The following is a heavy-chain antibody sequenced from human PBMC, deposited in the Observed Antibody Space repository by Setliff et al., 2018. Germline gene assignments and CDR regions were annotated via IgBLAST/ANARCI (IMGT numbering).Heavy chain of an antibody. CDR1: GGSISDYY. D-gene: IGHD2-8*02. Sequence: PSETLSLTCAVSGGSISDYYWSWIRQAPGKGLEWIGEINHSGSTNYNPSLKSRVTISVDTSKNQFSLKLSSVTAAETALYYCTVYNTGSSKDHYWGQGTPVTSPQ. J-gene: IGHJ4*02. V-gene: IGHV4-34*01. CDR2: INHSGST. CDR3: TVYNTGSSKDHY.